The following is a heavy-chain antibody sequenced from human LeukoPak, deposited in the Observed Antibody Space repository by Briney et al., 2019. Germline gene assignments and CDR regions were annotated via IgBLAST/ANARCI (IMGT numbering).Heavy chain of an antibody. CDR2: IKQDGSEK. V-gene: IGHV3-7*01. CDR3: AGVPDFWSGYPYYMDV. CDR1: GFTFSNYW. J-gene: IGHJ6*03. Sequence: GGSLRLSCAASGFTFSNYWMSWVRQGPGKGLEWVANIKQDGSEKYYVDSVKGRFTISRDDAKNSLYLQMNSLRAGDTAVYFCAGVPDFWSGYPYYMDVWGKGTTVTVSS. D-gene: IGHD3-3*01.